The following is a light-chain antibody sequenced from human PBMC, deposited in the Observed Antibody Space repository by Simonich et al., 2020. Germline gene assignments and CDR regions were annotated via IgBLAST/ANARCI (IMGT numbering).Light chain of an antibody. CDR1: VLAKKY. J-gene: IGLJ2*01. CDR3: YSAADNNVV. CDR2: KDS. V-gene: IGLV3-27*01. Sequence: SYELTQPSSGSVSSGQTARITCSGDVLAKKYARWLQQKPGQAHVLGIYKDSERPSGIPELFSGSSAGTTVTLTISGAQVEDEADYYCYSAADNNVVFGGGTKLTVL.